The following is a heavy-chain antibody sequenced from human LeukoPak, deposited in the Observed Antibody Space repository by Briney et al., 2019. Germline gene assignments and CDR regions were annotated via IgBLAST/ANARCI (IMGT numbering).Heavy chain of an antibody. CDR1: GGSISSYY. V-gene: IGHV4-59*01. Sequence: SETLSLTCTVSGGSISSYYRSWIRQPPGKGLEWIGYIYYSGSTNYNPSLKSRVTISVDTSKNQFSLKLSSVTAADTAVYYCARSDGGWFDPWGQGTLVTVSS. CDR3: ARSDGGWFDP. J-gene: IGHJ5*02. CDR2: IYYSGST.